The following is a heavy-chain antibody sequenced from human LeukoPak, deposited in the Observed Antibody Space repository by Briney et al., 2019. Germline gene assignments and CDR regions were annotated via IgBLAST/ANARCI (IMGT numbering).Heavy chain of an antibody. Sequence: GGSLRLSCAASGFTFSDYYMSWIRQAPGKGLEWVSYISSSSSYTNYADSVKGRFTISRDNAKNSLYLQMNSLRAEDTAVYYCARRRQPDYGGNRDWYFDLWGRGTLVTVSS. CDR3: ARRRQPDYGGNRDWYFDL. V-gene: IGHV3-11*03. CDR2: ISSSSSYT. J-gene: IGHJ2*01. CDR1: GFTFSDYY. D-gene: IGHD4-23*01.